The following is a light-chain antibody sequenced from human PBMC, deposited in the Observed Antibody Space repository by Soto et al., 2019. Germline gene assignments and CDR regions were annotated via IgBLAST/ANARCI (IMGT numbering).Light chain of an antibody. CDR1: QGINSY. J-gene: IGKJ4*01. V-gene: IGKV1-9*01. CDR3: QQLNSYPS. Sequence: IQLTQSPSSLSASVGDRVTITCRASQGINSYLAWYQQAPGKAPKLLIYGASTLQRGVQSRFSGSGSGTDFTLTISSLEPEDFATYYCQQLNSYPSFGGGTKVEIK. CDR2: GAS.